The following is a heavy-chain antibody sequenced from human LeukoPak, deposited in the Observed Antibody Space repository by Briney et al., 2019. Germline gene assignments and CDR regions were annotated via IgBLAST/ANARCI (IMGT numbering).Heavy chain of an antibody. Sequence: GGSLRLSCAASGFTFSSYSMNRVRQAPGKGLEWVSSISSSSSYIYYADSVKGRFTISRDNAKNSLYLQMNSLRAEDTGVYYCASKGGVLGYCGGDCYDAFDIWGQGKMVTVSS. CDR3: ASKGGVLGYCGGDCYDAFDI. CDR1: GFTFSSYS. J-gene: IGHJ3*02. D-gene: IGHD2-21*02. CDR2: ISSSSSYI. V-gene: IGHV3-21*01.